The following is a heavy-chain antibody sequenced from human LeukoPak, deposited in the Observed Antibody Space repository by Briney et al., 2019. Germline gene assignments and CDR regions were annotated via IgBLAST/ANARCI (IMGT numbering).Heavy chain of an antibody. CDR1: GYTFTGYY. J-gene: IGHJ5*02. CDR3: AKAGYCSGGSCHENWFDP. V-gene: IGHV1-2*02. D-gene: IGHD2-15*01. CDR2: INPNSGGT. Sequence: ASVKVSCKASGYTFTGYYMHWVRHAPGQGLEWMGWINPNSGGTNYAQKFQGRVTMTRDTSISTAYMELSRLRSDDTAVYYCAKAGYCSGGSCHENWFDPWGQGTLVTVSS.